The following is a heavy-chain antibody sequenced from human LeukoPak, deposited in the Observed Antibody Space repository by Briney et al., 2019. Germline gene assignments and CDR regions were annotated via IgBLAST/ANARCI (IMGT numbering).Heavy chain of an antibody. CDR1: GITVSTNY. V-gene: IGHV3-66*01. CDR3: AGGSGWTTNY. J-gene: IGHJ4*02. D-gene: IGHD3-3*01. Sequence: GGSLRLSCAASGITVSTNYMSWVRQAPGKGLEWVSVIYTDDSTYYTDSVKGRFAISRDISKNTLYLQMNSLRVEDTAVYYCAGGSGWTTNYWGQGTLVTVSS. CDR2: IYTDDST.